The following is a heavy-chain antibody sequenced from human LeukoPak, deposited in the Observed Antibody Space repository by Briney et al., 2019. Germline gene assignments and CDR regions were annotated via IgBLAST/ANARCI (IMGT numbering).Heavy chain of an antibody. CDR2: INPNSGGT. V-gene: IGHV1-2*02. D-gene: IGHD5-24*01. CDR3: AREMGTKFSIYYYYYMDV. J-gene: IGHJ6*03. CDR1: GYTFTGYY. Sequence: GASVKVSCKASGYTFTGYYMHWVRQAPGQGLEWMGWINPNSGGTNYAQKFQGRVTMTRDTSISTAYMELSRLRSDDTAVYYCAREMGTKFSIYYYYYMDVWGKGTTVTVSS.